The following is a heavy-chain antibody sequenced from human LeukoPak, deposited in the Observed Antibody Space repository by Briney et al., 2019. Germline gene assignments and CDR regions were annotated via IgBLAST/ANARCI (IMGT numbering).Heavy chain of an antibody. CDR2: IYYSGST. CDR3: ARTPGSAYYPYYYMDV. J-gene: IGHJ6*03. CDR1: GGSISTYY. V-gene: IGHV4-59*01. D-gene: IGHD6-19*01. Sequence: PSETLSLXRTVSGGSISTYYWSWVRQPPGKGLEWIGYIYYSGSTNYNPSLKSRVTISVDTSKNQFSLNLNSVTAADTAEYFCARTPGSAYYPYYYMDVWGKGTTVTVSS.